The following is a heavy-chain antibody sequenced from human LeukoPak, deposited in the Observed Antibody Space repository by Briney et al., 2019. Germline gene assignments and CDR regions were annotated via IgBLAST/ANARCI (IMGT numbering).Heavy chain of an antibody. CDR1: GFTFSSYR. CDR2: ISYGGSNK. D-gene: IGHD6-13*01. V-gene: IGHV3-30*03. Sequence: GGSLRLSCAASGFTFSSYRMHWVRQAPGKGRVWVADISYGGSNKYYTHCVKGRFTISRDNSKITLYMQMNSLRAEDTAVYYCARDGYSSSWTLFDYWGQGTLVTVSS. CDR3: ARDGYSSSWTLFDY. J-gene: IGHJ4*02.